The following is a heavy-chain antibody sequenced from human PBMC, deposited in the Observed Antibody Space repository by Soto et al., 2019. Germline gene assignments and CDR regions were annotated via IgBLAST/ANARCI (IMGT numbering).Heavy chain of an antibody. CDR3: AKGPDGSGYYHNWFDS. CDR2: ISRTGDSA. V-gene: IGHV3-23*01. CDR1: GFSFSDYA. J-gene: IGHJ5*01. Sequence: EVHLLESGGALVQPGGSLTRSCAASGFSFSDYAMSWIREAPGKGLEWVSSISRTGDSAYYADSVKGRFAISRDRSKNRLSLQMNSLRVEDTAVYYCAKGPDGSGYYHNWFDSWGQGTLISVSS. D-gene: IGHD3-22*01.